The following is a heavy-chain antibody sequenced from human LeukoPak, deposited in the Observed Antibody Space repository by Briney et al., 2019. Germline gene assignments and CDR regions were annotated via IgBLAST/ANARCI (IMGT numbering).Heavy chain of an antibody. CDR2: IRGKAQGGTT. CDR3: TRVRDYYDTSGYYGFYHYYYMDV. Sequence: PGGSLRLSCIASGFSFGDYAMSWVRQAPGRGLEWVGFIRGKAQGGTTDLAASVEGRFTISRDDFRSIAYLQMNRLTIEDTGVYYCTRVRDYYDTSGYYGFYHYYYMDVWGKGTTVTISS. CDR1: GFSFGDYA. J-gene: IGHJ6*03. V-gene: IGHV3-49*04. D-gene: IGHD3-22*01.